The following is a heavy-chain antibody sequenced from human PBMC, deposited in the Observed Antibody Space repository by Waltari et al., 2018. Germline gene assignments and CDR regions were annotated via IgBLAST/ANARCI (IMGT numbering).Heavy chain of an antibody. D-gene: IGHD1-26*01. CDR1: GGSISRGGYY. CDR2: IYYSGGT. CDR3: ARGGVGATQYFQH. V-gene: IGHV4-31*03. Sequence: QVQLQESGPGLVKPSQTLSLTCTVSGGSISRGGYYWSWIRQHPGKGLEWIGYIYYSGGTYYNPSLKSRVTISVDTSKNQFSLKLSSVTAADTAVYYCARGGVGATQYFQHWGQGTLVTVSS. J-gene: IGHJ1*01.